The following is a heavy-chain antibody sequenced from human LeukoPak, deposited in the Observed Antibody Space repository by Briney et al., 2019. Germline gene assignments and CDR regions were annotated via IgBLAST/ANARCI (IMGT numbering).Heavy chain of an antibody. CDR2: INHSGST. D-gene: IGHD5-12*01. Sequence: SETLSLTCAVYGGSFSGYYWSWIRQPPGKGLEWIGEINHSGSTNYNPSLKSRVTISVDTSKNQFSLKLSSVTAADTAVYYCCGVNTENPSGYDSEKNGVDYWGQGTLVTVSS. V-gene: IGHV4-34*01. J-gene: IGHJ4*02. CDR1: GGSFSGYY. CDR3: CGVNTENPSGYDSEKNGVDY.